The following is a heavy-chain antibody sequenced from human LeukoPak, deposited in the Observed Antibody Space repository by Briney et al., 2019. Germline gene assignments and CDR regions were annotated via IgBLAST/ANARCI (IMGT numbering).Heavy chain of an antibody. CDR1: GFTFSSYA. CDR2: ISSSSSYI. Sequence: GGSLRLSCAASGFTFSSYAMNWVRQAPGKGLEWVSSISSSSSYIYYADSVKGRFTISRDNAKNSLYLQMNSQRAEDTAVYYCARGGDYDILTGYYRGDAFDIWGQGTMVTVSS. D-gene: IGHD3-9*01. J-gene: IGHJ3*02. CDR3: ARGGDYDILTGYYRGDAFDI. V-gene: IGHV3-21*01.